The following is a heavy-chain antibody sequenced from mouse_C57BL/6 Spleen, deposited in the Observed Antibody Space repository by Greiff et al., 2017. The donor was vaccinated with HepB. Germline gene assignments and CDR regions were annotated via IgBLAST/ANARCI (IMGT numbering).Heavy chain of an antibody. V-gene: IGHV1-52*01. CDR1: GYTFTSYW. J-gene: IGHJ1*03. CDR3: ARSSYYGYDEGYFDV. Sequence: QVQLQQPGAELVRPGSSVKLSCKASGYTFTSYWMHWVKQRPIQGLEWIGNIDPSDSETHYNQKFKDKATLTVDKSSSTAYMQLSSLTSEDSAVYYCARSSYYGYDEGYFDVWGTGTTVTVSS. D-gene: IGHD2-9*01. CDR2: IDPSDSET.